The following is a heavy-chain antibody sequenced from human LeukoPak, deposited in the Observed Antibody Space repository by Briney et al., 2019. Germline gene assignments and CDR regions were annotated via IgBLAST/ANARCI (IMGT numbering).Heavy chain of an antibody. CDR3: AGRSSDLDLGFDY. D-gene: IGHD1-26*01. Sequence: AASVKVSCKASGYTFTSYAMHWVRQAPGQRLEWMGWINAGNGNTKYSQKFQGRVTITRDTSASTAYMELSSLRSEDTAVYYCAGRSSDLDLGFDYWGQGTLVTVSS. V-gene: IGHV1-3*01. CDR1: GYTFTSYA. J-gene: IGHJ4*02. CDR2: INAGNGNT.